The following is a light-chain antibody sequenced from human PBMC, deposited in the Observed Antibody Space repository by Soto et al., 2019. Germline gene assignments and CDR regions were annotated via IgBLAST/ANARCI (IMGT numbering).Light chain of an antibody. J-gene: IGLJ2*01. CDR1: SSNIGAGYD. CDR3: QSSDSSLSGVV. V-gene: IGLV1-40*01. CDR2: GNS. Sequence: QSVLTQPPSVSGAPGQRVTISCTGSSSNIGAGYDVHWYRQLPGTAPKLLIYGNSNRPSGVPDRFSGSKSGTSASLAITGLQAKDDADYYCQSSDSSLSGVVFGGGTKLTVL.